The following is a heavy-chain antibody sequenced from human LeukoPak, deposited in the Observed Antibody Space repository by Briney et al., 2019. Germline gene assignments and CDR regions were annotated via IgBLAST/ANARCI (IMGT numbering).Heavy chain of an antibody. CDR3: ARTDPTAMVLSWFDP. V-gene: IGHV3-7*01. Sequence: GGSLRLSCAASGFTFSSYWMNWVRQAPGKGLEWVANIKQDGSEKYYVDSVKGRFTISRDNAKNSLYLQMNSLRAEDTAVYYCARTDPTAMVLSWFDPWGQGTLVTVSS. J-gene: IGHJ5*02. CDR1: GFTFSSYW. CDR2: IKQDGSEK. D-gene: IGHD5-18*01.